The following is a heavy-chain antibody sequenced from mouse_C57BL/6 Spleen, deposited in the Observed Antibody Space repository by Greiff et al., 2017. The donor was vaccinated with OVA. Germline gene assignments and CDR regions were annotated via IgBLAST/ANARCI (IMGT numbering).Heavy chain of an antibody. Sequence: EVKLVESGGGLVKPGGSLKLSCAASGFTFSSYTMSWVRQTPEKRLEWVATISGGGGNTYYPDSVKGRFTISRDNAKNTLYLQMSSLRSEDTALYYCARHGGYDDYFDYWGQGTTLTVSS. D-gene: IGHD2-2*01. J-gene: IGHJ2*01. CDR1: GFTFSSYT. CDR3: ARHGGYDDYFDY. CDR2: ISGGGGNT. V-gene: IGHV5-9*01.